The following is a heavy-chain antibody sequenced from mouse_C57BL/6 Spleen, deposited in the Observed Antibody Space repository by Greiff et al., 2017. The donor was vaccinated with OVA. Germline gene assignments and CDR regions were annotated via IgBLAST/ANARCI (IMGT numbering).Heavy chain of an antibody. V-gene: IGHV1-61*01. CDR1: GYTFTSYW. CDR3: ASITTVPYFDV. D-gene: IGHD1-1*01. J-gene: IGHJ1*03. CDR2: IYPSDSET. Sequence: QVQLKQPGAELVRPGSSVKLSCKASGYTFTSYWMDWVKQRPGQGLEWIGNIYPSDSETHYNQKFKDKATLTVDKSSSTAYMQLSSLTSEDSAVYYCASITTVPYFDVWGTGTTVTVSS.